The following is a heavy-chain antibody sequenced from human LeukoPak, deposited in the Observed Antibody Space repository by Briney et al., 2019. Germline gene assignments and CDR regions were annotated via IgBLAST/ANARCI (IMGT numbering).Heavy chain of an antibody. D-gene: IGHD4-17*01. Sequence: ASVKVSCKASGYTFTGYYMHWVRQAPGQGLEWMGWINPNSGGTNYAQKFQGRVTMTRDTSISTAYMELSRLRSDDTAVYYCARDNDGGWGDDYVGLDAFDIWGQGTMVTVSS. CDR2: INPNSGGT. CDR1: GYTFTGYY. CDR3: ARDNDGGWGDDYVGLDAFDI. J-gene: IGHJ3*02. V-gene: IGHV1-2*02.